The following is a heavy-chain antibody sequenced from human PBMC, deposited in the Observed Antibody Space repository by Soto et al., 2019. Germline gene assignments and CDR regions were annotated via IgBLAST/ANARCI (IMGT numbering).Heavy chain of an antibody. CDR3: ARDSRWDPYYYYGMDV. CDR1: GGSISSYY. V-gene: IGHV4-59*01. J-gene: IGHJ6*02. CDR2: IYYSGST. Sequence: PSETLSLTCTVSGGSISSYYWSWIRQPPGKGLEWIGYIYYSGSTNYNPSLKGRVTISVDTSKNQFSLKLSSVTAADTAVYYCARDSRWDPYYYYGMDVWGQGTTVTVSS. D-gene: IGHD1-26*01.